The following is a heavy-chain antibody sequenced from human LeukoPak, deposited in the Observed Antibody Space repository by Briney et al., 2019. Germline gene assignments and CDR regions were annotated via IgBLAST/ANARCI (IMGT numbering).Heavy chain of an antibody. CDR1: GLSFSTYP. CDR2: ISSNGDST. Sequence: GGSLRLSCAASGLSFSTYPMHWVRQAPGKGLEYVSAISSNGDSTYYANSVKDRFTISRDNSKNTLYLQMGSLNVEDMAVYFCAREGHSSGHCGAFDIWGQGTMVTVSS. CDR3: AREGHSSGHCGAFDI. V-gene: IGHV3-64*01. D-gene: IGHD6-19*01. J-gene: IGHJ3*02.